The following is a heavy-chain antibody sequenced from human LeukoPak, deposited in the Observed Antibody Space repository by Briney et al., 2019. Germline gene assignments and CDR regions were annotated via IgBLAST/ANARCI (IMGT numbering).Heavy chain of an antibody. J-gene: IGHJ5*02. CDR3: ARHVVPAAIPWFDP. D-gene: IGHD2-2*02. CDR1: GGSISSYY. V-gene: IGHV4-59*08. Sequence: PSETLSLTCTVSGGSISSYYWSWIRHPPGKGLEWIGYIYYSGSTNYNPSLKSRVTISVDTSKNQFSLKLSSVTAADTAVYYCARHVVPAAIPWFDPWGQGTLVTVSS. CDR2: IYYSGST.